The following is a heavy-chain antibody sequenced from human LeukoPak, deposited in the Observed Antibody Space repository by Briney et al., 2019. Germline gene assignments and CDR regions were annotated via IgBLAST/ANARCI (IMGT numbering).Heavy chain of an antibody. D-gene: IGHD3-10*01. CDR2: IGSSSSYI. J-gene: IGHJ6*03. CDR1: GFTFSSYS. Sequence: GGSLRLSCAASGFTFSSYSMNWVRQAPGKGLEWVSSIGSSSSYIYYADSVKGRFTISRDNAKNPLYLQMNSLRAEDTAVYYCARDFWMVRGVTDYYYYYMDVWGKGTTVTVSS. V-gene: IGHV3-21*01. CDR3: ARDFWMVRGVTDYYYYYMDV.